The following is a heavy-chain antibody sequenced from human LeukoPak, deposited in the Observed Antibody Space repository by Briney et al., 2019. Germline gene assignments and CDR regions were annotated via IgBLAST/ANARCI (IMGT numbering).Heavy chain of an antibody. Sequence: GGSLRLSCAASGFTFSSYAMHWVRQAPGKGLEWVAVISYDGSNKYYADSVKGRFTISRDNSKNTLYRQMNSVRAEDTAVYYCARDRFVVIVAGWFDPWGQGTLVSVS. J-gene: IGHJ5*02. CDR2: ISYDGSNK. CDR1: GFTFSSYA. D-gene: IGHD6-19*01. CDR3: ARDRFVVIVAGWFDP. V-gene: IGHV3-30*04.